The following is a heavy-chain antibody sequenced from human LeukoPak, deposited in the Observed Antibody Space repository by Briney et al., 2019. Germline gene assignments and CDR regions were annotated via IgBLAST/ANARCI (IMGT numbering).Heavy chain of an antibody. CDR2: IYYSGST. CDR3: ARDSSTVVTPYYYYYYGMDV. CDR1: GGSISSYY. Sequence: PSETLSLTCTVSGGSISSYYWSWIRQPPGKGLEWIGYIYYSGSTNYNPSLKSRVTISVDTSKNQISLKLSSVTAADTAVYYCARDSSTVVTPYYYYYYGMDVWGQGTTVTVSS. D-gene: IGHD4-23*01. J-gene: IGHJ6*02. V-gene: IGHV4-59*01.